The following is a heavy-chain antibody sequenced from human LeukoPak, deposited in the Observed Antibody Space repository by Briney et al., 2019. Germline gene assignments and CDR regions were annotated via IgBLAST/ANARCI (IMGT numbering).Heavy chain of an antibody. CDR2: INHSGST. V-gene: IGHV4-34*01. CDR3: ARGRRDYDILTGYHARRMRYNWFDP. CDR1: GGSFSGYY. D-gene: IGHD3-9*01. J-gene: IGHJ5*02. Sequence: SETLSLTCAVYGGSFSGYYWSWIRQPPGKGLEWIGEINHSGSTNYNPSLKSRVTISVDTSKNQFSLKLSSVTAADTAVYYCARGRRDYDILTGYHARRMRYNWFDPWGQGTLVTVSS.